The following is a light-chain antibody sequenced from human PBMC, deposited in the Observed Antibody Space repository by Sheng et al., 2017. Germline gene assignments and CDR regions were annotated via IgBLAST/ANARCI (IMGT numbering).Light chain of an antibody. CDR3: QHRSNWPRVT. J-gene: IGKJ3*01. Sequence: EIVLTQSPATLSLSPGERATLSCRASQRITTSLAWYQHRPGQAPRLLIYDTSIRATGIPARFSGSGSGTDFTLTISSLESEDFAVYYCQHRSNWPRVTFGPGTKVDVK. CDR1: QRITTS. CDR2: DTS. V-gene: IGKV3-11*01.